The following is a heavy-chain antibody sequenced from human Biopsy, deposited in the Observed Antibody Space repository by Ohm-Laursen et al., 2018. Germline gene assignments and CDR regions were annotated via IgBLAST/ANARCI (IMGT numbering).Heavy chain of an antibody. CDR2: IKQDGSEK. CDR1: GFTTRSYW. V-gene: IGHV3-7*03. J-gene: IGHJ4*02. D-gene: IGHD5-12*01. CDR3: TRPAGYGYDY. Sequence: SLRLSCSASGFTTRSYWMSWIRQAPGRGLEWVANIKQDGSEKNYVASVKGRFTISRDNAKDSLFLQMNSLRAEDTAVYFCTRPAGYGYDYWGQGILVTVSS.